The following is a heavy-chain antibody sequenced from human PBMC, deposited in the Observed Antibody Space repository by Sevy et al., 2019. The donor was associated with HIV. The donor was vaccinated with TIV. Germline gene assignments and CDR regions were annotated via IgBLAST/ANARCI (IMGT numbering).Heavy chain of an antibody. CDR2: IRPDGSYK. CDR3: ARGVGLDC. D-gene: IGHD1-26*01. J-gene: IGHJ4*02. Sequence: GGSLRLSCAASGFTLSPYWMTWVRQAPGKGLEWVANIRPDGSYKYYVHSVKGRFTISRDNAKNSLYLQMNSLRADDTAMYYCARGVGLDCWGQGALVTVSS. V-gene: IGHV3-7*01. CDR1: GFTLSPYW.